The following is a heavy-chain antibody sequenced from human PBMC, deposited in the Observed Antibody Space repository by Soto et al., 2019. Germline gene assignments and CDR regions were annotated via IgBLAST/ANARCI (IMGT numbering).Heavy chain of an antibody. CDR1: GFTFSSYG. V-gene: IGHV3-30*18. Sequence: QVQLVESGGGVVQPGRSLRLSCAASGFTFSSYGMHWVRQAPGKGLEWVAVISYDGSNKYYADSVKGRFTISRDNSKNTLYLQMNRLRAEDTAVYYFAKIEGQQLVLGAFDIWGQGTMVTVSS. D-gene: IGHD6-13*01. J-gene: IGHJ3*02. CDR2: ISYDGSNK. CDR3: AKIEGQQLVLGAFDI.